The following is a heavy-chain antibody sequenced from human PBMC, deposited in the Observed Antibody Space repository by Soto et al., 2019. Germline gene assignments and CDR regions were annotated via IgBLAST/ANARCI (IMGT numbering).Heavy chain of an antibody. CDR2: IFYSGST. V-gene: IGHV4-59*01. CDR1: GGSIIDYY. Sequence: SEPLSLTCTVSGGSIIDYYWSWILQHPGRGLEWIGHIFYSGSTNYNPALKSRVTISVDTSKSQFSLKLSSVTAADTAVYYCAKDSGYNYGYFRWFDPWGQGTLVTVSS. J-gene: IGHJ5*02. CDR3: AKDSGYNYGYFRWFDP. D-gene: IGHD5-18*01.